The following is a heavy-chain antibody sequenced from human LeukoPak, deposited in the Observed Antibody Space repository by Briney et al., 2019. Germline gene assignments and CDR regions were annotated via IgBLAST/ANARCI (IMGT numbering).Heavy chain of an antibody. J-gene: IGHJ4*02. V-gene: IGHV3-23*01. CDR1: GFTFNTYA. CDR2: ISGSGGTT. CDR3: AKDPVLPYFFDY. D-gene: IGHD2-15*01. Sequence: PGGSLRLSCAASGFTFNTYAMSWVRQAPGKGLEWVSAISGSGGTTYYADSVRGRFTISRDNSKNTLYLQMSSLRAEDTAIYYCAKDPVLPYFFDYWGQGTLVTVSP.